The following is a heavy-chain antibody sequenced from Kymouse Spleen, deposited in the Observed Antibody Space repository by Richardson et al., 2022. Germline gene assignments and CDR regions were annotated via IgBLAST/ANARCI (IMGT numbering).Heavy chain of an antibody. CDR2: INHSGST. Sequence: QVQLQQWGAGLLKPSETLSLTCAVYGGSFSGYYWSWIRQPPGKGLEWIGEINHSGSTNYNPSLKSRVTISVDTSKNQFSLKLSSVTAADTAVYYCARNYYGSGSSSWGQGTLVTVSS. D-gene: IGHD3-10*01. J-gene: IGHJ5*02. CDR1: GGSFSGYY. CDR3: ARNYYGSGSSS. V-gene: IGHV4-34*01.